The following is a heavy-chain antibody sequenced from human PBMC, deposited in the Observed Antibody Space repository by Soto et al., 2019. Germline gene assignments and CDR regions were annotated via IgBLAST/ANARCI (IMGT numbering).Heavy chain of an antibody. CDR2: IYYSGST. D-gene: IGHD3-22*01. Sequence: AETLSLTCTASGGAIISYYCSLVRHAPWKGREWIGYIYYSGSTNYNPSLKSRVTISVDTSKNQFSLKLSSVTAADTAVYYCARYHYYDSSGYQNYGMDVWGQGTTVTVSS. CDR3: ARYHYYDSSGYQNYGMDV. V-gene: IGHV4-59*01. J-gene: IGHJ6*02. CDR1: GGAIISYY.